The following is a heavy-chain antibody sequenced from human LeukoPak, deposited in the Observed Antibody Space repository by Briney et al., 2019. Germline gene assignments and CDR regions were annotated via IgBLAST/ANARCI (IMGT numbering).Heavy chain of an antibody. D-gene: IGHD4-17*01. J-gene: IGHJ3*02. V-gene: IGHV4-61*02. Sequence: SQTLSLTCTVSGGSISSGSYYWSWIRQPAGKGLEWIGRIYTSGSTNYNPSLKSRVTISVDTSKNQFSLKLSSVTAAGTAVYYCARDFDYGDYGAFDIWGQGTMVTVSS. CDR3: ARDFDYGDYGAFDI. CDR1: GGSISSGSYY. CDR2: IYTSGST.